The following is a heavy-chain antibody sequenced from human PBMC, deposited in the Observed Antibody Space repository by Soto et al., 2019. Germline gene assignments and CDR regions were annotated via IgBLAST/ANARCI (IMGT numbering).Heavy chain of an antibody. CDR2: INAGNGNT. V-gene: IGHV1-3*05. J-gene: IGHJ6*02. CDR1: GYTFTSYA. Sequence: QVQLVQSGAEEKKPGASVKVSCKASGYTFTSYAMHWVRQAPGQRLEWTGWINAGNGNTKYSQKFQGRVTITRDTSASTAYVELSSLRSEDTAVYYCARDPSYYGMDVWGQGTTVTVSS. CDR3: ARDPSYYGMDV.